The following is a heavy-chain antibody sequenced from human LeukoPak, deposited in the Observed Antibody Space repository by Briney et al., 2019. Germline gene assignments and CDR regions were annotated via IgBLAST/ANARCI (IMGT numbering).Heavy chain of an antibody. CDR3: ARLLRSVYYMDV. V-gene: IGHV4-59*08. Sequence: SETLPLTCTVSGGSISSYYWSWIRQPPGKGLEWIGYIYYSGSTNYNPSLKSRVTISVDTSKNQFSLKLSSVTAADTAVYYCARLLRSVYYMDVWGKGTTVTVSS. CDR2: IYYSGST. J-gene: IGHJ6*03. D-gene: IGHD3-3*01. CDR1: GGSISSYY.